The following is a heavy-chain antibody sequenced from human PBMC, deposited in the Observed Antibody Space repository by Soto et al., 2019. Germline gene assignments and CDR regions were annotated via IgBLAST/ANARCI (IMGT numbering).Heavy chain of an antibody. CDR2: IGANGDST. V-gene: IGHV3-23*01. CDR1: GFNFNSDA. Sequence: GGSLRLSCAASGFNFNSDAMSWVRQAPGKGLEWVSHIGANGDSTYYADSVKGRFTISRDNSNNTLYLQMKSLSADDTAVYYCAGGTYLDYWGQGTLVTVSS. CDR3: AGGTYLDY. J-gene: IGHJ4*02. D-gene: IGHD3-16*01.